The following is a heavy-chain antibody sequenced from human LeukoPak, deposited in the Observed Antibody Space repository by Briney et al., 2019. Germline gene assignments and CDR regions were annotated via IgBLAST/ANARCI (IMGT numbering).Heavy chain of an antibody. CDR2: IYYSGNP. CDR3: ASQLDSTGYNTGFIDY. CDR1: GGSISGNSYY. Sequence: PSETLSLTCTVSGGSISGNSYYWGWIRQPPGKGLEWVGSIYYSGNPLYNPSLKSRVTISVDTSKNQLSLRLDSVTAADTALYYCASQLDSTGYNTGFIDYWGPGTVVTVSS. J-gene: IGHJ4*02. V-gene: IGHV4-39*01. D-gene: IGHD3/OR15-3a*01.